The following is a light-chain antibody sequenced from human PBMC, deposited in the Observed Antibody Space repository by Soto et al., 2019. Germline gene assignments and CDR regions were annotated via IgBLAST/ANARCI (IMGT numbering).Light chain of an antibody. Sequence: EIVLTQSPGTLSLSPGERATLSCRASQSVSSSSLAWYQQKPGQAPRLLIYGASSRATGIPDRFSGSGSGTDFTLTISRLEPEDFEVFYCQQYGSSPYTFGQGTKLEI. V-gene: IGKV3-20*01. CDR2: GAS. CDR3: QQYGSSPYT. J-gene: IGKJ2*01. CDR1: QSVSSSS.